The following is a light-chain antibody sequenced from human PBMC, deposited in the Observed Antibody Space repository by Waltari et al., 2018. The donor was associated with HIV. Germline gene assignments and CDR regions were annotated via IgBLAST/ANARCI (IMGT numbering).Light chain of an antibody. V-gene: IGKV1-17*01. Sequence: DIQMTQSPASLSASVGDRVTITCRASQGIRTDLGWYQQKSGKAPKRLIYGAFNLQSGVPSRCSGSGSGTEFTLTITSLQPEDFATYYCLQHNTYPQTFGQGTKLEIK. CDR1: QGIRTD. CDR3: LQHNTYPQT. CDR2: GAF. J-gene: IGKJ2*01.